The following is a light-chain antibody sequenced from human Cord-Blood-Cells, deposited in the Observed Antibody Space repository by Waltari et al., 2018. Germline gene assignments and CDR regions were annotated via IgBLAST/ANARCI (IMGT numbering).Light chain of an antibody. J-gene: IGLJ2*01. Sequence: SYELTQPPSVPVSPGQTASMTCSGATLGAKYACWYQQTPGQSPVLVIYQDSKRPSGIPERFSGSNSGNTATLTISGTQAMDEADYYCQAWDSSTVVFGGGTKLTVL. V-gene: IGLV3-1*01. CDR2: QDS. CDR1: TLGAKY. CDR3: QAWDSSTVV.